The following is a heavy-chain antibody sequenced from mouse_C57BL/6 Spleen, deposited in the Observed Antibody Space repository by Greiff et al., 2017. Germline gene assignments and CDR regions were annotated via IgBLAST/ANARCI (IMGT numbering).Heavy chain of an antibody. CDR2: LRNKANGYTT. CDR1: GFTFTDYY. J-gene: IGHJ3*01. CDR3: ARYLGGYGFAY. D-gene: IGHD2-2*01. Sequence: EVQGVESGGGLVQPGGSLSLSCAASGFTFTDYYMSWVRQPPGKALEWLGFLRNKANGYTTAYSASVKGRFTISRDNAQSILYLQMNALRAEDSATDYCARYLGGYGFAYWGQGTLVTVSA. V-gene: IGHV7-3*01.